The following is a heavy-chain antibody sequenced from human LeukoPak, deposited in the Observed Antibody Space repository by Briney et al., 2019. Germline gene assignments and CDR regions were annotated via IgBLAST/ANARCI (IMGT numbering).Heavy chain of an antibody. CDR2: ISGSGGST. V-gene: IGHV3-23*01. D-gene: IGHD6-19*01. Sequence: GGSLRLSCAASGFTFSSYAMSWVRQAPGKGLKGFSAISGSGGSTYYADSVKGRFTISRDNSKNTLYLQMNSLRAEDTAVYYCANSAVAGARKRFDPWGQGTLVTVSS. CDR1: GFTFSSYA. CDR3: ANSAVAGARKRFDP. J-gene: IGHJ5*02.